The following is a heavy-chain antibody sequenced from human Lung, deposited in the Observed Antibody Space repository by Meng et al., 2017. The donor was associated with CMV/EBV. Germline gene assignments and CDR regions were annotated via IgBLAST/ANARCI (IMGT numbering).Heavy chain of an antibody. J-gene: IGHJ6*02. CDR3: ARACSSTSCLAAYYYYGMDV. CDR2: ISSSSSTI. D-gene: IGHD2-2*01. CDR1: GFTFSSYS. Sequence: EXXRISXAASGFTFSSYSMNWVRQAPGKGLEWVSYISSSSSTIHYADSVKGRFTISRDNAKNSLYLQMNSLRAEDTAVYYCARACSSTSCLAAYYYYGMDVWXQGTTVTVSS. V-gene: IGHV3-48*04.